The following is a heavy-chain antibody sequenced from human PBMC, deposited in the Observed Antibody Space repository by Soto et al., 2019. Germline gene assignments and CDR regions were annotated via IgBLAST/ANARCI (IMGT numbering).Heavy chain of an antibody. V-gene: IGHV1-2*02. J-gene: IGHJ5*02. Sequence: ASVKVSCKASGYPFTDYFIHWVRQAPGQGLEWMGWINPKSGGTIYAQKFQGRVAMTRDTSISTAYLELSRLRSDDTAVYYCAREFGNLDPWGQGTLVTVSS. D-gene: IGHD3-3*01. CDR2: INPKSGGT. CDR3: AREFGNLDP. CDR1: GYPFTDYF.